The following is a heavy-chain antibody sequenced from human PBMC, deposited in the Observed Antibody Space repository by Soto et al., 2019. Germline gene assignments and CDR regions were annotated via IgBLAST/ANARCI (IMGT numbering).Heavy chain of an antibody. CDR1: GFTFSSYW. D-gene: IGHD3-22*01. CDR2: INSDGSST. CDR3: ARAYYDSSGYCLRY. J-gene: IGHJ4*02. Sequence: GGSLRLSCVASGFTFSSYWMHWVRQAPGKGLVWVSRINSDGSSTSYADSVKGRFTISRDNAKNTLYLQMNSLRAEDTAVYYCARAYYDSSGYCLRYWGQGTLVTVSS. V-gene: IGHV3-74*01.